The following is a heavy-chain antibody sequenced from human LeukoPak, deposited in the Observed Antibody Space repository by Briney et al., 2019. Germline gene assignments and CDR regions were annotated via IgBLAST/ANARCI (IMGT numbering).Heavy chain of an antibody. Sequence: GGSLRLSCAASGFTFSSYSMNWVRQAPGKGLEWVSYISSSSSTIYYADSVKGRFTISRDNAKNSLYLQMNSLRAEDTAVYYCARDSSLWFEELSLDYWGQGTLVTVSS. V-gene: IGHV3-48*01. J-gene: IGHJ4*02. CDR1: GFTFSSYS. CDR2: ISSSSSTI. D-gene: IGHD3-10*01. CDR3: ARDSSLWFEELSLDY.